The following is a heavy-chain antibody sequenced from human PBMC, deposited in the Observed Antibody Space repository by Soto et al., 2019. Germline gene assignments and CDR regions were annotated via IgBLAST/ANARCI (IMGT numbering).Heavy chain of an antibody. V-gene: IGHV4-34*01. J-gene: IGHJ4*02. CDR3: ARDLGGNYDC. D-gene: IGHD1-26*01. CDR2: INHGGST. Sequence: PSETLSLTCAVYGGSFSGYYWTWIRQPPGTGLEWIGEINHGGSTNYNPSLKSRVTISVDTSKNQFSLKLTSVTAADTAVYYCARDLGGNYDCWGQGILVTVSS. CDR1: GGSFSGYY.